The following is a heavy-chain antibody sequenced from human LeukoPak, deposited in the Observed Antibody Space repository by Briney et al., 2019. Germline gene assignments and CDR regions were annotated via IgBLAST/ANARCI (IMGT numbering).Heavy chain of an antibody. CDR2: LGRTGEYK. V-gene: IGHV3-23*01. Sequence: GSLRLFCSASGFTFSSYSKSWVRQAPGKGLEGVAGLGRTGEYKYFADSVKGRLTISRDNSKDTASLQMNSLRAEDSAIYYCVKDRPCDTCMPMDAWGQGTTVTVSS. J-gene: IGHJ6*02. CDR3: VKDRPCDTCMPMDA. D-gene: IGHD2-8*01. CDR1: GFTFSSYS.